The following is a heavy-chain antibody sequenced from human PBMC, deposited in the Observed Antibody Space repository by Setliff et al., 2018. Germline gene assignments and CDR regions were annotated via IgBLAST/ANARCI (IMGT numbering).Heavy chain of an antibody. Sequence: ASVKVSCKASGGTFSSYAISWVRQAPGQGLEWMGGIIPIFGTANYAQNFQGRVTITTDESTSTAYMELTSLRSEDTAVYYCARDGVHTAMLIDYYYYMDVWGKGTSVTVSS. D-gene: IGHD5-18*01. CDR2: IIPIFGTA. J-gene: IGHJ6*03. CDR3: ARDGVHTAMLIDYYYYMDV. CDR1: GGTFSSYA. V-gene: IGHV1-69*05.